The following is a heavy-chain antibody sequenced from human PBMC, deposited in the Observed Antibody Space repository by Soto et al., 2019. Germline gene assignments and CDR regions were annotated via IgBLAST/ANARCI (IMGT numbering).Heavy chain of an antibody. Sequence: QVQLVQSGAEVKKPGSSVKVSCKASGGTFSSYTISWVRQAPGQGLEWMGRIIPILGIRNYAQKFQGRVTITADKSTSTAYMELSSLRSEDTAVYYCARFRGSYGMDVWGQGTTVTVSS. V-gene: IGHV1-69*02. CDR1: GGTFSSYT. D-gene: IGHD3-10*01. CDR3: ARFRGSYGMDV. CDR2: IIPILGIR. J-gene: IGHJ6*02.